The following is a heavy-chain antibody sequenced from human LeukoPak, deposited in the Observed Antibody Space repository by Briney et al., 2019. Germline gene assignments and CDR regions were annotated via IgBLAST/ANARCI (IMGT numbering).Heavy chain of an antibody. J-gene: IGHJ5*02. V-gene: IGHV6-1*01. D-gene: IGHD3-10*01. CDR1: GDSVSSSSTA. Sequence: SQTLSLTCAISGDSVSSSSTAWNGLRQSPSRGLEWLVRTFYRSKWYNDYAVSVKSRITINPDTSKNQFSLQLSSVTPEDTAVYYCARGGGNSTCFDPWGQGTLVTVSS. CDR2: TFYRSKWYN. CDR3: ARGGGNSTCFDP.